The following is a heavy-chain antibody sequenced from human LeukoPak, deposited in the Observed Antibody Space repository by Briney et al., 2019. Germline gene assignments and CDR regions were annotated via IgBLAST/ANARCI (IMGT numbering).Heavy chain of an antibody. J-gene: IGHJ4*02. D-gene: IGHD5-18*01. CDR2: IYYSGST. V-gene: IGHV4-59*08. CDR1: GGSISSYY. CDR3: ARRRGYSYDY. Sequence: PSETLPLTCTVSGGSISSYYWSWIRQPPGKGLEWIGYIYYSGSTNYNPSLKSRVTISVDTSKNQFSLKLSSVTAADTAVYYCARRRGYSYDYWGQGTLVTVSS.